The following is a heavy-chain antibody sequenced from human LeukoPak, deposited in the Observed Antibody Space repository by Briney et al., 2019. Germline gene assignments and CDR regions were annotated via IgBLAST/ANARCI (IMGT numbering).Heavy chain of an antibody. CDR2: IYYSGST. CDR3: ARDGGVVQSWFDP. CDR1: CVSISSYY. Sequence: PSETLSLTCTVSCVSISSYYWSWIRQPPGKGLEWIGYIYYSGSTNYNPSLKSRVTISVDTSKNQFSLRLSSVTDADAAVYYWARDGGVVQSWFDPWGQGTLVTVSS. D-gene: IGHD2-15*01. J-gene: IGHJ5*02. V-gene: IGHV4-59*01.